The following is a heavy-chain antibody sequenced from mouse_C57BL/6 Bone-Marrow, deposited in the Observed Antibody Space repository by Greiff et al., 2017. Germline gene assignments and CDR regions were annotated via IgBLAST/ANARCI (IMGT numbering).Heavy chain of an antibody. D-gene: IGHD2-4*01. V-gene: IGHV5-15*01. CDR2: ISNLAYSI. CDR1: GFTFSDYG. Sequence: DVKLQESGGGLVQPGGSLKLSCAASGFTFSDYGMAWVRQAPRKGPEWVAFISNLAYSIYYADTVTGRFTISRENAKNTLYLEMSSLRSEDTAMYYCARHDYDGVFDYWCQGTTLTVSS. J-gene: IGHJ2*01. CDR3: ARHDYDGVFDY.